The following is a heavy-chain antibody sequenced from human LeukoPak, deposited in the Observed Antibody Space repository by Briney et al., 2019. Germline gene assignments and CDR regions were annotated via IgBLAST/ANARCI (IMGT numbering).Heavy chain of an antibody. CDR3: ARDGSSVRGGFDP. CDR2: IYHSGST. D-gene: IGHD3-10*01. CDR1: GYSISSGYY. Sequence: SETLSLTCTVSGYSISSGYYWGWIRQPPGKGLEWIGSIYHSGSTYYNPSLKSRVTISVDTSKNQFSLKLSSVTAADTAVYYCARDGSSVRGGFDPWGQGTLVTVSS. V-gene: IGHV4-38-2*02. J-gene: IGHJ5*02.